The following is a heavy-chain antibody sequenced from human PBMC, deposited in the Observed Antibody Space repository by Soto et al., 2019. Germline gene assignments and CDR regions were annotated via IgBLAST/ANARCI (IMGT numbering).Heavy chain of an antibody. CDR3: ASNYASGYRGFDS. CDR2: VNPILSMS. J-gene: IGHJ4*02. V-gene: IGHV1-69*02. CDR1: GDTFNFYS. D-gene: IGHD3-10*01. Sequence: QVQLVQSGAEVKSAGSSVKVSCKASGDTFNFYSINWVRQAPGLGLEWVGSVNPILSMSNYAQRFQGRVTMPADKSTGTAYMEIRRLSSEETAIDYCASNYASGYRGFDSWGPRALVTVSS.